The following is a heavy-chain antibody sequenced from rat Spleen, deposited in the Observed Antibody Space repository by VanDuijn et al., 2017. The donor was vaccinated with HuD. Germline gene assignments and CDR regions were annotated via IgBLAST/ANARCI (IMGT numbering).Heavy chain of an antibody. J-gene: IGHJ2*01. V-gene: IGHV5-7*01. CDR3: AKVLGGNFDY. CDR2: ISYDGRST. Sequence: EVQLVESGGGLVQPGRSLRLSCAASGFTFDDHFMAWVRQAPTKGLEWAATISYDGRSTYYRDSVKGRFTISRDDAKNTLYLQMDSLRSEDTATYYCAKVLGGNFDYWGQGVMVTVSS. CDR1: GFTFDDHF. D-gene: IGHD1-5*01.